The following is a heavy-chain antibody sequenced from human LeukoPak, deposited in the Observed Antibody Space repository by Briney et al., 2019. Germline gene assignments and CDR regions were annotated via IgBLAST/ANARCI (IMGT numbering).Heavy chain of an antibody. J-gene: IGHJ4*02. CDR3: AKDGETKIVVPAAPDY. D-gene: IGHD2-2*01. CDR2: ISRSGGGT. Sequence: GWSLRLSCAASGFTLSSYGMRGVRQAAAKGLKWVSAISRSGGGTYFPDSVQDRFTIFSDNFKNTLYLQMELFDAEDHAVYYFAKDGETKIVVPAAPDYWGQGTLVTVSS. CDR1: GFTLSSYG. V-gene: IGHV3-23*01.